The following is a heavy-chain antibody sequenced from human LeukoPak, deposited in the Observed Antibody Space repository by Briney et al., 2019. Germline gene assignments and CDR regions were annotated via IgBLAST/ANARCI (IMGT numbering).Heavy chain of an antibody. V-gene: IGHV3-49*04. CDR3: TRVNYDILTGYPRIDY. J-gene: IGHJ4*02. Sequence: GGSLRLSCTASGFTFGDYAMSWVRQAPGKGLEWVGFIRSKAYGGTTEYAASVKGRFTISRDDSKSIAYLQMNSLKTEDTAVYYCTRVNYDILTGYPRIDYWGQGTLVTVSS. CDR2: IRSKAYGGTT. D-gene: IGHD3-9*01. CDR1: GFTFGDYA.